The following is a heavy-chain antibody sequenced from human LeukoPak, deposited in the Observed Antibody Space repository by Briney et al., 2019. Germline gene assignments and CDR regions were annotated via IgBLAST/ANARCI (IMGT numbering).Heavy chain of an antibody. Sequence: SETLSLTCTVSGGSISSYYWSWIRQPPGKGLEWIGYIYYSGSTNYNPSLKSRVTISVDTSKNQFSLKLSSVTAADTAVYYCARVPVVPAANDYYYYYGMDVWGQGTTVTVPS. J-gene: IGHJ6*02. CDR3: ARVPVVPAANDYYYYYGMDV. D-gene: IGHD2-2*01. CDR1: GGSISSYY. CDR2: IYYSGST. V-gene: IGHV4-59*01.